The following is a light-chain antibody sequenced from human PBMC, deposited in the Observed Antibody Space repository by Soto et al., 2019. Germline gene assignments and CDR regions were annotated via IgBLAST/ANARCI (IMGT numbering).Light chain of an antibody. V-gene: IGKV1-39*01. CDR1: QSIRHL. Sequence: IQMTQSPSSLTASVGERATTTSPASQSIRHLVDWYQQKPGKAPELLIYAASTLQSGVPSRFSGSGSGTDFTLTINSLQTEDFATYYCKQCYSTPLTFGGGTKVDIK. CDR2: AAS. CDR3: KQCYSTPLT. J-gene: IGKJ4*01.